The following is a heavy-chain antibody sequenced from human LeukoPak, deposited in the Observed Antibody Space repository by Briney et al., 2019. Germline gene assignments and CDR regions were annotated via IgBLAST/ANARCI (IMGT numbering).Heavy chain of an antibody. V-gene: IGHV4-39*01. D-gene: IGHD3-10*01. CDR2: IYYSGST. J-gene: IGHJ6*03. CDR3: ASTRGFYYYYYMDV. Sequence: SETLSLTCTVSGGSISSSSYYWGCIRQPPGKGLEWTGSIYYSGSTYYNPSLKSRVTISVDTSKNQFSLKLSSVTAADTAVYYCASTRGFYYYYYMDVWGKGTTVTVSS. CDR1: GGSISSSSYY.